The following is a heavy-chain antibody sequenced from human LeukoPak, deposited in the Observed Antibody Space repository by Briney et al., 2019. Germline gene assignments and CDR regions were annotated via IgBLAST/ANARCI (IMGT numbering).Heavy chain of an antibody. D-gene: IGHD6-19*01. CDR1: GFTFSSYS. CDR2: ISSSSSYI. J-gene: IGHJ6*04. Sequence: PGGSLRLSCAASGFTFSSYSMNWVRQAPGKGLEWVSSISSSSSYIYYADSVKGRFTISRDNAKNSLYLQMNSLRAEDTAVYYCARGGRIAVADHKMDVWGKGTTVTVSS. CDR3: ARGGRIAVADHKMDV. V-gene: IGHV3-21*01.